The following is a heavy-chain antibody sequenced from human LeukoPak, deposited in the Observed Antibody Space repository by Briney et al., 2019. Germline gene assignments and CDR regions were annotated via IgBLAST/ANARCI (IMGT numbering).Heavy chain of an antibody. D-gene: IGHD6-6*01. Sequence: PVGSLRLSCAASGFTFSSYWMHWVRQAPGKGLVWVSLINGDGSGTGYADSVRGRFTVSRDNAKNTLFLQMSSLRAEDTAMYYCARDTGYSSSLWGQGTLVTVSS. CDR1: GFTFSSYW. CDR3: ARDTGYSSSL. J-gene: IGHJ4*02. V-gene: IGHV3-74*01. CDR2: INGDGSGT.